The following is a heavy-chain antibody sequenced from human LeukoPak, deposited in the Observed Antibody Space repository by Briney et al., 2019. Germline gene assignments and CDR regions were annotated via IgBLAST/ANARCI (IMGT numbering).Heavy chain of an antibody. D-gene: IGHD5-18*01. CDR2: ISPNSGGT. CDR3: ARYGYRNIEY. Sequence: GASVKVSRRSSGYTFAVYYIHWVRQAPGQGLEWVGWISPNSGGTNSAQNLHGRVTMTRDTSIGATYKDLSRLTSDDVAVYYCARYGYRNIEYWGQGTLVSVSS. J-gene: IGHJ4*02. V-gene: IGHV1-2*02. CDR1: GYTFAVYY.